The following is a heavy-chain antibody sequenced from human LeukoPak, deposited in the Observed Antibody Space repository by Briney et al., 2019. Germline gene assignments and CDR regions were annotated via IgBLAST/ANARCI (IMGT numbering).Heavy chain of an antibody. CDR2: IIPIFGTT. V-gene: IGHV1-69*06. CDR3: ARAGFLTGYYYYVVTSYYYMDV. Sequence: GASVKVSCKASGGTFSSYAISWVRQAPGQGLEWMGGIIPIFGTTNYAQKFQDRVTITADKSTSTAYMELSSLRSEDTAVYYCARAGFLTGYYYYVVTSYYYMDVWGKGTTVTISS. CDR1: GGTFSSYA. D-gene: IGHD3-9*01. J-gene: IGHJ6*03.